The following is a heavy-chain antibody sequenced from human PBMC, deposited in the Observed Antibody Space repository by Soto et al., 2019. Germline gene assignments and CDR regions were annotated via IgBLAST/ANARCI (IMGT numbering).Heavy chain of an antibody. CDR1: GYSFTSYW. CDR2: IYPGDSDT. Sequence: GESLTISCKGSGYSFTSYWIGWVRQMPGKGLEWMGIIYPGDSDTRYSPSFQGQVTISADKSISTAYLQWSSLKASDTAMYYCARTSAAGKYYYGMDVWGQGTMVTVPS. CDR3: ARTSAAGKYYYGMDV. J-gene: IGHJ6*02. D-gene: IGHD6-13*01. V-gene: IGHV5-51*01.